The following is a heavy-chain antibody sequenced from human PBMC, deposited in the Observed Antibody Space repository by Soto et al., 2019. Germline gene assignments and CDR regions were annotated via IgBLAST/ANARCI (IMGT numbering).Heavy chain of an antibody. CDR2: ISWDSSAI. CDR1: EFPFADFA. D-gene: IGHD6-6*01. Sequence: DVHLVESGGGLVRPGRSLRLSCVAFEFPFADFAMHWVRQAPGKGLEWVSGISWDSSAIGYAGSVKGRFTISRDNAKNSLYLQMNSLRAEDTALYYCAKDISGAARDPYGMDVWGQGTTVTVSS. CDR3: AKDISGAARDPYGMDV. J-gene: IGHJ6*02. V-gene: IGHV3-9*01.